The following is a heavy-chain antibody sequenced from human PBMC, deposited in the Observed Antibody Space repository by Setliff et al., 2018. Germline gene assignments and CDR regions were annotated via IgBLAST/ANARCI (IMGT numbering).Heavy chain of an antibody. V-gene: IGHV4-39*01. CDR1: GGSISSGTYY. CDR3: ARTGTYRYFDC. D-gene: IGHD1-1*01. Sequence: PSETLSLTCTVSGGSISSGTYYWSWIRQPPGKGLEWIGRIYYRGDTYYNASLKGRLTISVDTAQNQFSLRLTSVTAADTAVYYCARTGTYRYFDCWGQGALVTVSS. J-gene: IGHJ4*02. CDR2: IYYRGDT.